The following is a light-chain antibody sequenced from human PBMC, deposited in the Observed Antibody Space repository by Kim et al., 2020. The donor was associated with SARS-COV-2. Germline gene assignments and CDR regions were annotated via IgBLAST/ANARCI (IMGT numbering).Light chain of an antibody. CDR1: NSDGGGYKY. CDR3: GSHSSSSTYV. CDR2: DVS. J-gene: IGLJ1*01. Sequence: GQSITSSGTGTNSDGGGYKYVSWYQQHPGKAPKFMIYDVSKRPSGVSDRFSGSKSGSTASLTISGLQAKDEADYYCGSHSSSSTYVFGTGTKVTVL. V-gene: IGLV2-14*04.